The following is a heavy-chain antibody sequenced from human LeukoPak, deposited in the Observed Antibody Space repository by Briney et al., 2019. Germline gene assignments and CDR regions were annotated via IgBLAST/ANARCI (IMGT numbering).Heavy chain of an antibody. J-gene: IGHJ6*02. D-gene: IGHD2-21*02. CDR1: GFTFSSYA. CDR3: AKGQRPQECGGDCDIPYYYVMDV. V-gene: IGHV3-23*01. Sequence: GGSLRLSCAASGFTFSSYAMSWVRQAPGKGLDWVSAVSASGGRTYYADSVEGRFTISRDNSKNTLYLQMSNLRADDTAVYYCAKGQRPQECGGDCDIPYYYVMDVWGQGTTVTVSS. CDR2: VSASGGRT.